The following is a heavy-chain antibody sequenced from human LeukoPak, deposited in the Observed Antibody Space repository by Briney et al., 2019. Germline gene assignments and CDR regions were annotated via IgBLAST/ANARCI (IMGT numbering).Heavy chain of an antibody. CDR1: GGSISSGGYY. D-gene: IGHD6-13*01. Sequence: PSETLSLTCTVSGGSISSGGYYWSWIRQHPGKGLEWIGYIYYSGSTYYNPSLKSRVTISVDTSKNQFSLKLSSVTAADTAVYYCARVGIAAAGQWGGFDYWGQGTLVTVSS. J-gene: IGHJ4*02. CDR3: ARVGIAAAGQWGGFDY. CDR2: IYYSGST. V-gene: IGHV4-31*03.